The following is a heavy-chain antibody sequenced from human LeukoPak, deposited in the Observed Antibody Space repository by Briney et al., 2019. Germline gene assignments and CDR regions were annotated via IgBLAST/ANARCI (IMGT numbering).Heavy chain of an antibody. Sequence: GGSLSLSCAASGFTFSTYWMHWVGHTPGKGLVWVSRIKYDGSTTNYADSVKGRFTISRDNAENTPYLQMNSLRAEDTAVYFCARGVPGFYYFDYWGQGTLVTGSS. CDR2: IKYDGSTT. J-gene: IGHJ4*02. D-gene: IGHD2-2*01. V-gene: IGHV3-74*01. CDR1: GFTFSTYW. CDR3: ARGVPGFYYFDY.